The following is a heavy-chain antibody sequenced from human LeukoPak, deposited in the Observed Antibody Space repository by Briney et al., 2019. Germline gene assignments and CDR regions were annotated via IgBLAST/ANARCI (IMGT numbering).Heavy chain of an antibody. CDR3: AKYSSGWVNDY. Sequence: GGSLRLSCAASGFTFSDYNMRWIRQAPGKGLQWVPTITASGTDTFYADSVKGRFTISRDNSKNTLSLQMNSLRAEDTALYYCAKYSSGWVNDYWGQGTLVTVSS. D-gene: IGHD6-19*01. CDR2: ITASGTDT. V-gene: IGHV3-23*01. J-gene: IGHJ4*02. CDR1: GFTFSDYN.